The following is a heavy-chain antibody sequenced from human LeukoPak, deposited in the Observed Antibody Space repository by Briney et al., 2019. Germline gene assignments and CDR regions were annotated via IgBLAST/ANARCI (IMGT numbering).Heavy chain of an antibody. CDR1: GGSISSGSYY. D-gene: IGHD3-3*01. CDR2: TYTSGST. CDR3: AGAPILYYDFWSASDY. V-gene: IGHV4-61*02. J-gene: IGHJ4*02. Sequence: SETLSLTCTVSGGSISSGSYYWSWIRQPAGKGLEWIGRTYTSGSTNYNPSLKSRVAISVDTSKNQFSLKLSSVTATDTAVYYCAGAPILYYDFWSASDYWGQGTLVTVSS.